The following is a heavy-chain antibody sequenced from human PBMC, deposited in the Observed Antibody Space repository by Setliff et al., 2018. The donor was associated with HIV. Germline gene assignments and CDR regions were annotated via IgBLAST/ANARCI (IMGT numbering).Heavy chain of an antibody. J-gene: IGHJ4*02. Sequence: TSETLSLTCTVSGGSINNYCWNWIRQPPGRGLEWIGFIFASGTTKYNPSLQSRVTMSIDTSKNQFSLKLTSVPAADTAVYYCARGGLGVVGAIDYWSQGTLVTVSS. CDR1: GGSINNYC. CDR2: IFASGTT. V-gene: IGHV4-4*09. D-gene: IGHD2-15*01. CDR3: ARGGLGVVGAIDY.